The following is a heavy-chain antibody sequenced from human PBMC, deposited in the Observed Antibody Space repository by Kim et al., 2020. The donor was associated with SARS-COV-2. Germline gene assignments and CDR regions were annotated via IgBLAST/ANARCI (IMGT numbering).Heavy chain of an antibody. CDR3: ARKQWLRGWFDY. D-gene: IGHD5-12*01. V-gene: IGHV3-33*01. J-gene: IGHJ4*02. Sequence: YSADSVKGRFTLSGDNSKNTLYLQMNSLRAEDTAVYYCARKQWLRGWFDYWGQGTLVTVSS.